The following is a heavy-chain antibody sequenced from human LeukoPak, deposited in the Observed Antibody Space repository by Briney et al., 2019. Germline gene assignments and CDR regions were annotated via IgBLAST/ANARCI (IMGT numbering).Heavy chain of an antibody. D-gene: IGHD6-6*01. CDR3: ARTSIAARPHSFDP. V-gene: IGHV4-34*01. CDR2: INHSGST. CDR1: GGSFSGYY. Sequence: SETLSLTCAVYGGSFSGYYWSWIRQPPGKGLEWIGEINHSGSTNYNPSLKSRVTISVDTSKNQSSLKLSSVTAADTAVYYCARTSIAARPHSFDPWGQGTLVTVSS. J-gene: IGHJ5*02.